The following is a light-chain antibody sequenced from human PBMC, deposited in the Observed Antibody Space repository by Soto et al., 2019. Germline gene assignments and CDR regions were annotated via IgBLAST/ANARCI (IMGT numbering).Light chain of an antibody. CDR2: DVS. Sequence: EIVLTQSPATLSLSPGERATLPCRASQSVSTSLAWYQQRPGQAPRLLIYDVSNRAAGVPARFSGSGSGTDLTLTISNLEPEDFAIYSCQERSNWPRLTFGGGTTVDIK. CDR3: QERSNWPRLT. CDR1: QSVSTS. V-gene: IGKV3-11*01. J-gene: IGKJ4*01.